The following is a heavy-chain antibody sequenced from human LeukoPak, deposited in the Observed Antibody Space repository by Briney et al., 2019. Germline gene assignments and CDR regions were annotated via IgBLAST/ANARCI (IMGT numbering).Heavy chain of an antibody. D-gene: IGHD3-10*01. J-gene: IGHJ4*02. V-gene: IGHV3-48*02. CDR3: ARETAGTFDY. Sequence: GGSLRLSCAASGFTFSSYSMSWVRQAPGKGLEWVSYISSSSSAMYYADSMKGRFTISRDNAMNSPYLQMNNLRDEDTAVYYCARETAGTFDYWGQGNLVTVSS. CDR2: ISSSSSAM. CDR1: GFTFSSYS.